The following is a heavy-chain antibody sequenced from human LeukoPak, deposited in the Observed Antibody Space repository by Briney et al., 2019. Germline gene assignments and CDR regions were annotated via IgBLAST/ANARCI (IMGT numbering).Heavy chain of an antibody. CDR2: IIPIFGTA. CDR1: GGTFSSYA. V-gene: IGHV1-69*05. D-gene: IGHD6-13*01. J-gene: IGHJ4*02. CDR3: AREAAAGTFDY. Sequence: SVKVSCKASGGTFSSYAISWVRQGPGQGLEWMGGIIPIFGTANYAQKFQGRVTITTDESTSTDYMELSSLRSEDTAVYYCAREAAAGTFDYWGQGTLVTVSS.